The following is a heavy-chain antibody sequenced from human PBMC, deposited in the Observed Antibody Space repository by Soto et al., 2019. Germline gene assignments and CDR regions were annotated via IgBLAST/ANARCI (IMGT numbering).Heavy chain of an antibody. CDR1: GYTFTSYA. Sequence: GASVKVSCKASGYTFTSYAMHWVRQAPGQRLEWMGWINAGNGNTKYSQKFQGRVTITRDTSASTAYMELSSLRSEDTAVYYCARDMGCARGSCYRWLLDPWGQGTLVTVSS. J-gene: IGHJ5*02. CDR3: ARDMGCARGSCYRWLLDP. CDR2: INAGNGNT. V-gene: IGHV1-3*01. D-gene: IGHD2-15*01.